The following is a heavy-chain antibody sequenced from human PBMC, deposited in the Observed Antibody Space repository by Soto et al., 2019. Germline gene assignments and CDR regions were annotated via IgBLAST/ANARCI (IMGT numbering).Heavy chain of an antibody. Sequence: QVQLVQSGAEVRRPGAAVRISCKTSGYNFNKYGISWVRHVPGQGLEWMGWISGYDGYTKYAQGLVDRLTLSTDTSTITAYLELRSLGSGDTAFYFCASDSDYSNTDADIAYWGQGTLVTVAS. CDR1: GYNFNKYG. J-gene: IGHJ4*02. CDR2: ISGYDGYT. CDR3: ASDSDYSNTDADIAY. V-gene: IGHV1-18*01. D-gene: IGHD3-16*01.